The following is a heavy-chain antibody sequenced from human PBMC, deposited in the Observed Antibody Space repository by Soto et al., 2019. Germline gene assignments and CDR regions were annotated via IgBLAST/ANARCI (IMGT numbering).Heavy chain of an antibody. CDR3: ARGFYGSGTYYNKWFDP. CDR1: GGSIRSGGYY. Sequence: LSLTCTVSGGSIRSGGYYWSWIRHYPGQGLEWIGDIYYSGSTYYHPSLKSRLTISQDTSKNQISLILNSVTAADTAVYYCARGFYGSGTYYNKWFDPWGQGTRVTVSS. D-gene: IGHD3-10*01. J-gene: IGHJ5*02. CDR2: IYYSGST. V-gene: IGHV4-31*03.